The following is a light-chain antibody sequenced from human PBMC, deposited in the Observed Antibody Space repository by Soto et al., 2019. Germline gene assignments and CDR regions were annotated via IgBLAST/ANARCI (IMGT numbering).Light chain of an antibody. CDR1: SSNIGAGYD. V-gene: IGLV1-40*01. CDR3: QSYDISLSVSVV. Sequence: QAVVTQPPSVSGAPGQRVTISCTGSSSNIGAGYDVQWYQQLPGAAPSLLIFGNTNRPSGVPDRFSGSRSGTSASLXISGLQAEDEADYYCQSYDISLSVSVVFGGGTKVTVL. J-gene: IGLJ2*01. CDR2: GNT.